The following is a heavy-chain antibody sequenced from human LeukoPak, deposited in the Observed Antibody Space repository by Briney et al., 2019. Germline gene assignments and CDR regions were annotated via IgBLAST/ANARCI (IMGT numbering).Heavy chain of an antibody. CDR1: GFTLSSYS. Sequence: GGSLRLSCAASGFTLSSYSMNWVRQAPGKGLEWVSYISSSSSTIYYADSVKGRFTISRDNAKNSLYLQMNSLRAEDTAVYYCASPIVVIPAASFQHWGQGTLVTVSS. J-gene: IGHJ1*01. CDR3: ASPIVVIPAASFQH. CDR2: ISSSSSTI. V-gene: IGHV3-48*01. D-gene: IGHD2-2*01.